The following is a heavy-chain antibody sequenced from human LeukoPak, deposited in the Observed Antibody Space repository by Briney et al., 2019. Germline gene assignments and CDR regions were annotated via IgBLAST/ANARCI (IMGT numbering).Heavy chain of an antibody. CDR1: GFTFSSYA. V-gene: IGHV3-30-3*01. J-gene: IGHJ4*02. D-gene: IGHD2-2*01. CDR2: ISYDGSNK. Sequence: GGSLRLSCAASGFTFSSYAMHWVRQAPGKGLEWVAVISYDGSNKYYADSVKGRFTISRDNSKNTLYLQMNSLRAEDTAVYYCARDPCATTCYVFDYWGQGTLVTVSS. CDR3: ARDPCATTCYVFDY.